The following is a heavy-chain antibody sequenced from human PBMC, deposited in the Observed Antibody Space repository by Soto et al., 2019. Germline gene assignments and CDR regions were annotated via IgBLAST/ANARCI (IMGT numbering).Heavy chain of an antibody. CDR1: GASISSGSGNSY. D-gene: IGHD5-18*01. CDR3: ARYVDTAMVTHRWFDP. Sequence: SETLSLTCTVSGASISSGSGNSYWSWIRQHPGKGLEWIGFIYYSGNTYYNPSLKGRVTISVDTSKNQFSLKLSSVTAADTAVYYCARYVDTAMVTHRWFDPWGQGTLVTVSS. J-gene: IGHJ5*02. CDR2: IYYSGNT. V-gene: IGHV4-31*03.